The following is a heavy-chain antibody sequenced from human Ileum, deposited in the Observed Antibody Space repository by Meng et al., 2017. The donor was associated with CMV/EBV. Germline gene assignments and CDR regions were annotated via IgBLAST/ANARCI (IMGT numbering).Heavy chain of an antibody. V-gene: IGHV1-2*02. J-gene: IGHJ4*02. Sequence: VQLAQSGDEVKKPGASVKVSCKASGYTFTDYYMHWVRQAPGQGLEWMGWIKPHSGDTKYEKKFQGRVTMTSDTSISTVYMELSGLRFDDTAVYYCARRERISSGLEYWGQGTLVTVSS. CDR1: GYTFTDYY. D-gene: IGHD6-6*01. CDR2: IKPHSGDT. CDR3: ARRERISSGLEY.